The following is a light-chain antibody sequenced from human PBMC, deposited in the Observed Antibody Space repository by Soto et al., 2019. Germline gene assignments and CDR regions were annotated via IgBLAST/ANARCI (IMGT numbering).Light chain of an antibody. CDR3: QQRSSWIT. CDR1: QSVSSSY. J-gene: IGKJ5*01. V-gene: IGKV3-11*01. Sequence: ESVFPGGPPTLTLSPGERATLSCRASQSVSSSYLAWYQQKPGQAPRLLIYDASNRATGIPARFSGSGSATDFTLTISSLEPEDFAVYYCQQRSSWITFGQGTRLEI. CDR2: DAS.